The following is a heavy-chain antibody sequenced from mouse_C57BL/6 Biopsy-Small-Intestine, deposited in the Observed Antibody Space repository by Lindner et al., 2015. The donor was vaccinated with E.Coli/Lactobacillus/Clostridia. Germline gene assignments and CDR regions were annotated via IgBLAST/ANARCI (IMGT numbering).Heavy chain of an antibody. J-gene: IGHJ4*01. CDR2: ISPSGVGT. Sequence: SVKVSCKASGYTFTNYYIHWVRQAPGQGLEWMGLISPSGVGTTYAQKFQGRVTMTRDTSTTTDYMELSSLRSEDTAVYYCAKISSGFSSSSEWVDFWGQGTLVTVSS. D-gene: IGHD3-1*01. CDR1: GYTFTNYY. V-gene: IGHV1S12*01. CDR3: AKISSGFSSSSEWVDF.